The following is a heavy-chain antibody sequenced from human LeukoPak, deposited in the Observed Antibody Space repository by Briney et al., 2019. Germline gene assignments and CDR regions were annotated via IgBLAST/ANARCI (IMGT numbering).Heavy chain of an antibody. CDR1: GGSISSSSYY. V-gene: IGHV4-39*07. CDR3: ARGIAAAGTYDY. D-gene: IGHD6-13*01. CDR2: IYYSGST. Sequence: SETLSLTCTVSGGSISSSSYYWGWIRQPPGKGLEWIGSIYYSGSTNYNPSLKSRVTMSVDTSKNQFSLKLSSVAAADTAVYYCARGIAAAGTYDYWGQGTLVTVSS. J-gene: IGHJ4*02.